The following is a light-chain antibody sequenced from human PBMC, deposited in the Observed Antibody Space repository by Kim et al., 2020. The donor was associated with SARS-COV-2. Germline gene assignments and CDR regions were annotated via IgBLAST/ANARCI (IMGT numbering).Light chain of an antibody. CDR1: SSDVGGYNY. Sequence: QSGLTQPASVSGSPGQSITISCTGTSSDVGGYNYVSWYQQYPGKAPKLMIYDVSKRPSGVSNRFSGSKSGNTASLTISGLQAEDEADYYCSSYRSSGYVFGTGTKVTVL. CDR3: SSYRSSGYV. CDR2: DVS. V-gene: IGLV2-14*03. J-gene: IGLJ1*01.